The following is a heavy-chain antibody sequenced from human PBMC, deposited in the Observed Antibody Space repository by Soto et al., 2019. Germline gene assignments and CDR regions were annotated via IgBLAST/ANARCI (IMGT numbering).Heavy chain of an antibody. CDR1: GFTFSDYY. CDR2: ISSSGSTI. D-gene: IGHD2-2*02. Sequence: NPGGSLRLSCAASGFTFSDYYMSWIRQAPGKGLEWVSYISSSGSTIYYADSVKGRFTISRDNAKNSLYLQMNSLRAEDTAVYYCASMSDVVLQLLYGENFDYWGQGTLVTVSS. J-gene: IGHJ4*02. CDR3: ASMSDVVLQLLYGENFDY. V-gene: IGHV3-11*01.